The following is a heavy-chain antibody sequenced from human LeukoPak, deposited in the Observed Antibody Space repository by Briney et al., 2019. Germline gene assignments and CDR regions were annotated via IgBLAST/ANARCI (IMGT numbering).Heavy chain of an antibody. J-gene: IGHJ3*02. CDR1: GYTFTSYY. CDR2: INPSGGST. D-gene: IGHD3-22*01. Sequence: ASVKVSCKASGYTFTSYYMHWVRQAPGQGLEWMGIINPSGGSTSYAQKFQGRVTMTRDTSTSTVYMELSSLRSEDTAVYYCARDDVYYYDSSGATHASDIWGQGTMVTVSS. CDR3: ARDDVYYYDSSGATHASDI. V-gene: IGHV1-46*01.